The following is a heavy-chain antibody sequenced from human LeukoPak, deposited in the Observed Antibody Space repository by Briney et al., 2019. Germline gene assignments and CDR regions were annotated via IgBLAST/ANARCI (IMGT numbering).Heavy chain of an antibody. CDR2: IYYSGST. D-gene: IGHD3-16*01. J-gene: IGHJ4*02. Sequence: PSQTLSLTCTVSGGSINSGDYYWSWIRQPPGKGLEWIGYIYYSGSTYYNPSLKSRVTISVDTSKNQFSLKLSSVTAADTAVYYCAVRIIPGGYYFDYWGQGTLVTVSS. CDR3: AVRIIPGGYYFDY. CDR1: GGSINSGDYY. V-gene: IGHV4-30-4*01.